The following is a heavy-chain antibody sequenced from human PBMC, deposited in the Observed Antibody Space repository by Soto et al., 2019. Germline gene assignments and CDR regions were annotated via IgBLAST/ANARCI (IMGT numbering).Heavy chain of an antibody. CDR1: GGSVSGDKNY. Sequence: QVQLQESGPGLVKPSETLSLTCSVSGGSVSGDKNYWSWIRQSPGKGLEWIGFISYSGATIYNPSHTSRITISAERSKNQFSLRLSSVTASDTALYYCASSPRFAFDFWGQGTTVIVSS. D-gene: IGHD3-16*01. J-gene: IGHJ3*01. CDR2: ISYSGAT. CDR3: ASSPRFAFDF. V-gene: IGHV4-61*01.